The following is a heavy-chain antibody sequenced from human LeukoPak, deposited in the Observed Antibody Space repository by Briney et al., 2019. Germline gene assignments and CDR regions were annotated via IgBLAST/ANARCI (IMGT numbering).Heavy chain of an antibody. D-gene: IGHD3-10*01. CDR1: GYTFTSYD. Sequence: ASVKVSCKASGYTFTSYDINWVRQATGQGLEWTGWMNPNSGNTGYAQEFQGRVTMTRNTSISTAYMELSSLRSEDTAVYYCARGRRISGSYYIYWGQGTLVTVSS. V-gene: IGHV1-8*01. CDR3: ARGRRISGSYYIY. J-gene: IGHJ4*02. CDR2: MNPNSGNT.